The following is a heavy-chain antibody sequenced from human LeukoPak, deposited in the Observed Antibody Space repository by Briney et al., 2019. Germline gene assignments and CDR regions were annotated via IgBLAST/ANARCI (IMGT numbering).Heavy chain of an antibody. CDR3: ARLNGGH. J-gene: IGHJ4*02. D-gene: IGHD1-1*01. CDR2: INYSGST. CDR1: GGSISNYC. Sequence: SETLSLTCTVSGGSISNYCWSWIRQPPGRGLEWIGYINYSGSTNYNPSLKNRVTISVDTSKNQFSLKVTSVTAADTAVYYCARLNGGHWGQGTLVTVSS. V-gene: IGHV4-59*08.